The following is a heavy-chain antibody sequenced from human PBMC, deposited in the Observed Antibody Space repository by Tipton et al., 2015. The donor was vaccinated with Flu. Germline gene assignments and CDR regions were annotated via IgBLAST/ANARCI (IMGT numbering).Heavy chain of an antibody. Sequence: SLRLSCAASGFTFSSYSMNWVRQAPGKGLEWVSSISSSSSYIYYADSVKGRFTISRDNSKNTLYLQMNSLRAEDTAVYYCARDGSQIAAVLSWGQGTLVTVSS. CDR3: ARDGSQIAAVLS. CDR1: GFTFSSYS. J-gene: IGHJ5*02. CDR2: ISSSSSYI. D-gene: IGHD6-13*01. V-gene: IGHV3-21*01.